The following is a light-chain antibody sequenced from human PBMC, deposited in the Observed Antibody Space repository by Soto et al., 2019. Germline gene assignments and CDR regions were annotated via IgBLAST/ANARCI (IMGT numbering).Light chain of an antibody. CDR2: ATS. Sequence: DIQMTQSPSSLSASVGDRVTITCRASQTISTYLNWYQQKPGKAPNLLIYATSTLQSGVPSRFSGSGSGTEFTLTINSLQPEDFATYYCLQSYSTPAFGQGTKVEIK. V-gene: IGKV1-39*01. J-gene: IGKJ1*01. CDR1: QTISTY. CDR3: LQSYSTPA.